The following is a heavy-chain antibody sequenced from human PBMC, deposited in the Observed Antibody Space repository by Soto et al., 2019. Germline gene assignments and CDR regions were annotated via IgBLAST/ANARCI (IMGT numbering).Heavy chain of an antibody. CDR2: IIPIFGTA. Sequence: ASVKVSCKASGGTFSSYAISWVRQAPGQGLEWMGGIIPIFGTANYAQKFQGRVTITADESTSTAYMELSSLRSEDTAVYYCARPSLFIAAAGIGWFDPWGQGTLVTVSS. CDR1: GGTFSSYA. V-gene: IGHV1-69*13. CDR3: ARPSLFIAAAGIGWFDP. D-gene: IGHD6-13*01. J-gene: IGHJ5*02.